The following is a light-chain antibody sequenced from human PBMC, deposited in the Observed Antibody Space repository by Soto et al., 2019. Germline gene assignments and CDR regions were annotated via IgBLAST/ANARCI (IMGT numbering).Light chain of an antibody. CDR3: QQYYSTVS. Sequence: DIVRTQSPDSLSVSLGERATINCKASQTVLYRSSNKNYLAWYQQKPGQPPKVLIYWASTRESGVPDRFSGTGSGTDFTLTISSLQAEDVAVYYCQQYYSTVSFGGGTKVEIK. CDR1: QTVLYRSSNKNY. CDR2: WAS. V-gene: IGKV4-1*01. J-gene: IGKJ4*01.